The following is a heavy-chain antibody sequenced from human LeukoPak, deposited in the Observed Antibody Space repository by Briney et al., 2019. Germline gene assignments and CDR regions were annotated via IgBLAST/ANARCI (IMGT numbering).Heavy chain of an antibody. J-gene: IGHJ4*02. CDR1: GGSISSYY. V-gene: IGHV4-4*07. CDR2: IYTSGST. Sequence: SETLSLTCTVSGGSISSYYWSWIRQPAGKGLEWIGRIYTSGSTNYNPSLKSRVTMSVDTSKNQFSLKPSSVTAADTAVYYCACYYGSGSYYYYWGQGTLVTVSS. CDR3: ACYYGSGSYYYY. D-gene: IGHD3-10*01.